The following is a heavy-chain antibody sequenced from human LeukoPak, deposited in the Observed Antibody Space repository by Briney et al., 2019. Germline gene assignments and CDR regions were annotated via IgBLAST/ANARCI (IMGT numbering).Heavy chain of an antibody. D-gene: IGHD1-1*01. V-gene: IGHV3-53*05. CDR3: AKDITKRLDY. CDR1: GFTVSNNY. CDR2: IYSGGST. Sequence: GGSLRLSCAASGFTVSNNYMSWVRQAPGKGLEWVSVIYSGGSTYYADSVKGRFTISRDSSKNTLYLQMYSLRDEDTAVYYCAKDITKRLDYWGQGTLVTVSS. J-gene: IGHJ4*02.